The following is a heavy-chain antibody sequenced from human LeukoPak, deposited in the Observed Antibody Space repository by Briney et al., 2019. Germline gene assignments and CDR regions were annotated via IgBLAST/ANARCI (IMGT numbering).Heavy chain of an antibody. CDR1: GGSISSGGYY. CDR2: IYYSGTT. J-gene: IGHJ4*02. V-gene: IGHV4-31*03. D-gene: IGHD5-18*01. Sequence: PSETLSLTCTVSGGSISSGGYYWSWIRQHPGKGLEWIGYIYYSGTTYYNPSLKSRVTISVDTSKNQFSLMLSSVTAADTAVYYCARHAGGYSYETWGQGTLVTVSS. CDR3: ARHAGGYSYET.